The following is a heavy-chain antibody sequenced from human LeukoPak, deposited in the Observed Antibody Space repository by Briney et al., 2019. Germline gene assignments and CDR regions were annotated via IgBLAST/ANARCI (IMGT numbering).Heavy chain of an antibody. V-gene: IGHV4-4*07. D-gene: IGHD2/OR15-2a*01. Sequence: SETLSLTCTVSGGSISSYYWSWIRQPAGKGLEWIGRIYTSGSINYNPSLKSRVTISLDTSKNQFSLKLSSVTAADTAVYYCAGHHPRNTVDFWGQGTLVTVSS. CDR1: GGSISSYY. CDR2: IYTSGSI. J-gene: IGHJ4*02. CDR3: AGHHPRNTVDF.